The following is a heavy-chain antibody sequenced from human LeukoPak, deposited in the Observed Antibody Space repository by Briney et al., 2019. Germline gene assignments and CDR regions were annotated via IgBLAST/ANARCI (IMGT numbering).Heavy chain of an antibody. V-gene: IGHV1-2*02. Sequence: ASVKVSCKASGYTFNDYYIHWVRQAPGQGLEWMGWINPHSGGTNYAQEFQGRVTMTRDTSISTAYMELSSLRPDDTAVYPCARGVTARGFYYYMDIWGNGTTVTISS. CDR3: ARGVTARGFYYYMDI. J-gene: IGHJ6*03. CDR1: GYTFNDYY. CDR2: INPHSGGT. D-gene: IGHD2-21*02.